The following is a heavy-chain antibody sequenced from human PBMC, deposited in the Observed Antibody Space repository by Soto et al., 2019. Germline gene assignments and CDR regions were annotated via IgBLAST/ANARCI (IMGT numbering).Heavy chain of an antibody. V-gene: IGHV3-30*18. CDR3: AKDGYYYGSGSPVGHLS. CDR2: ISYDGSNK. D-gene: IGHD3-10*01. J-gene: IGHJ4*02. Sequence: PGGSLRLSCAASGFTFSSYGMHWVRQAPGKGLEWVAVISYDGSNKYYADSVKGRFTISRDNSKNTLYLQMNSLRAEDTAVYYCAKDGYYYGSGSPVGHLSRGQGTLVTVSS. CDR1: GFTFSSYG.